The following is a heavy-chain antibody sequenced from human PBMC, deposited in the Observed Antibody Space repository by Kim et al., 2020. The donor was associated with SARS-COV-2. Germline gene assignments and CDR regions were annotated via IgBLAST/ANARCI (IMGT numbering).Heavy chain of an antibody. Sequence: GGSLRLSCATSGFTFNSHFMHWVRQAPGKGLEWVAGISTDGNKNSYADSVKGRFTASRDTSKHTLYLQMNSLRAEDTALYYCAKDKTGGWTFDYWGRGTL. V-gene: IGHV3-30-3*02. CDR3: AKDKTGGWTFDY. J-gene: IGHJ4*02. D-gene: IGHD7-27*01. CDR1: GFTFNSHF. CDR2: ISTDGNKN.